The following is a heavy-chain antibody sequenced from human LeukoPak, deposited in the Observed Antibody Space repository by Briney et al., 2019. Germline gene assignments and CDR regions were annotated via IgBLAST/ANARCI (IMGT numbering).Heavy chain of an antibody. CDR1: GFTFDDYA. V-gene: IGHV3-9*01. CDR3: ARGFSGTYYGQVDY. J-gene: IGHJ4*02. CDR2: ISWNSGTI. Sequence: PGGSLRLSCTASGFTFDDYAMHWVRQAPGKGLEWVSGISWNSGTIGYAASVQGRFTISRDSAKNSLSLQMNSLRLEDSALYYCARGFSGTYYGQVDYWGQGTLVTVSS. D-gene: IGHD1-26*01.